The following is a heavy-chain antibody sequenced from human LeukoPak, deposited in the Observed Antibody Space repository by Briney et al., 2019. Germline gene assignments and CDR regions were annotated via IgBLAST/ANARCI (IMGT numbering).Heavy chain of an antibody. D-gene: IGHD7-27*01. Sequence: SQTLSLTCDISGDSVSSTSAGWNWIRQSPSRGLEWLGRTYYRSKWYNDYAVSVKSRITINPDTSKNQFSLQLNSVTPEDTAVYYCAREINNWGSGVFDYWGQGTLVTVSS. CDR1: GDSVSSTSAG. J-gene: IGHJ4*02. CDR3: AREINNWGSGVFDY. CDR2: TYYRSKWYN. V-gene: IGHV6-1*01.